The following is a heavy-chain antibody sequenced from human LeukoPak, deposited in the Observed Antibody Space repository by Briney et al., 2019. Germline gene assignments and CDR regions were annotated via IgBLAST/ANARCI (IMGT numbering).Heavy chain of an antibody. J-gene: IGHJ4*02. V-gene: IGHV3-23*01. CDR1: GFTFSNYA. CDR3: ASRPAPSLGPLDY. CDR2: FSDSGGST. D-gene: IGHD2-2*01. Sequence: PGWSLRLSCPSSGFTFSNYAMPWVRQIAGKGLEWVSIFSDSGGSTYYADAVKGRFTVSRDNSKSTFYRHMNNLRVDDTAIYYFASRPAPSLGPLDYWGQGTLVTVSS.